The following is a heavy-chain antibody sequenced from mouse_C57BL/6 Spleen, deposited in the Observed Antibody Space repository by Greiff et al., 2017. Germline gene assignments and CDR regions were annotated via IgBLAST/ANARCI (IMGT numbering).Heavy chain of an antibody. CDR3: ARQYDYDVYYFDY. D-gene: IGHD2-4*01. J-gene: IGHJ2*01. Sequence: EVMLVESGGGLVKPGGSLKLSCAASGFTFSSYTMSWVRQTPEKRLEWVATISGGGGNTYYPDSVKGRFTITRDHAKNTLYLQMSSLRSEDTALYYCARQYDYDVYYFDYWGQGTTLTVSS. CDR1: GFTFSSYT. V-gene: IGHV5-9*01. CDR2: ISGGGGNT.